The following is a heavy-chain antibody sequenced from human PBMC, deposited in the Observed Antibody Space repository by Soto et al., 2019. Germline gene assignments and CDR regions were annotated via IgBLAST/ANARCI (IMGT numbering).Heavy chain of an antibody. V-gene: IGHV1-69*13. CDR1: GGTFSSYA. CDR2: IIPIFGTA. CDR3: TKSSASGYCSSTSCYGGFDY. D-gene: IGHD2-2*01. Sequence: ASVKVSCKASGGTFSSYAISWVRQAPGQGLEWMGGIIPIFGTANYAQKFQGRVTITADESTSTAYMELSSLRSEDTAVYYCTKSSASGYCSSTSCYGGFDYWGQGTLVTVSS. J-gene: IGHJ4*02.